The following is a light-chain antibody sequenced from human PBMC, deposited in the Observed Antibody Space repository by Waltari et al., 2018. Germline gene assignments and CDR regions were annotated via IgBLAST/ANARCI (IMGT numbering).Light chain of an antibody. J-gene: IGKJ2*01. CDR2: KVS. Sequence: DVLLTQSPLSLSVTPGQSASVPCRSSHSLAFGDGKTYLNWFHQRPGQSPRRLIYKVSNRESGVPDRISGSGSGTDFALKISRVEAEDVGVYYCMEGAQWYTFGQGTKLEIK. V-gene: IGKV2-30*01. CDR3: MEGAQWYT. CDR1: HSLAFGDGKTY.